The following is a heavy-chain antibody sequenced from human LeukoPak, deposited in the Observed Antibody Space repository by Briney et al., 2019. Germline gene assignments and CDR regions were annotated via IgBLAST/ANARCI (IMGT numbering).Heavy chain of an antibody. CDR1: GFTFSSYA. V-gene: IGHV3-23*01. Sequence: GGSLRLSCAASGFTFSSYAMSWVRQAPGKGLEWVSAISGSGGSTYYADSVKGRFTISRDNSKNTLYLQMNSLRAEDTAVYYCARAQWPNHRYYFDYWGQGTLVTVSS. CDR2: ISGSGGST. CDR3: ARAQWPNHRYYFDY. J-gene: IGHJ4*02. D-gene: IGHD6-19*01.